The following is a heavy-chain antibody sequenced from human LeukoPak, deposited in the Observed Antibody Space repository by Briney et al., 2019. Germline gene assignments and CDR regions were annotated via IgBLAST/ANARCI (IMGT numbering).Heavy chain of an antibody. Sequence: PGGSLRLSCATSGFNFTNFAMNWVRQAPGKGLEWVSFISGSGGTKHYADSVKGRFTISRDNAKNSLYLQMSSLRAEDTAVYYCARDASTRCYLCEVDYWGQGTLVTVSS. CDR3: ARDASTRCYLCEVDY. J-gene: IGHJ4*02. CDR2: ISGSGGTK. V-gene: IGHV3-48*04. D-gene: IGHD2-2*01. CDR1: GFNFTNFA.